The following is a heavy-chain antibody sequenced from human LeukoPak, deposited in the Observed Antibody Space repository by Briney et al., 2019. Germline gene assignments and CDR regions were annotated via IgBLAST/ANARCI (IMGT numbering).Heavy chain of an antibody. D-gene: IGHD4-23*01. V-gene: IGHV4-38-2*02. J-gene: IGHJ6*03. CDR2: IHYSGST. CDR3: ARETPDYGGWKLYYYYYYMDV. CDR1: GYSISSAYY. Sequence: SGTLSLTCGVSGYSISSAYYWGWIRQPPGKGLEWIATIHYSGSTYYNPSLKSRVTISLDTSKNQFSLKLNSVAAADTAVYYCARETPDYGGWKLYYYYYYMDVWGKGTTVTVSS.